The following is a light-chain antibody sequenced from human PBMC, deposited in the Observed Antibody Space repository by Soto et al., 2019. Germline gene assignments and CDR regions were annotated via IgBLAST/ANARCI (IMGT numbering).Light chain of an antibody. CDR1: QSVSSSY. V-gene: IGKV3-20*01. J-gene: IGKJ4*01. CDR2: GVS. Sequence: EIVLTQSPGTLPLSPGERATLSCRASQSVSSSYLAWYQQRPGQAPSPLIYGVSSRATGIPDRFSGSGSGTDFTLTISRLEPEDFAVYYCQQYGSSSLTFGGGTKVEIK. CDR3: QQYGSSSLT.